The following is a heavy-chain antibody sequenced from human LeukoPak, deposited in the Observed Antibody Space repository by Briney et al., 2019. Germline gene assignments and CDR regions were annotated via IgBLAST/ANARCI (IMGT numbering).Heavy chain of an antibody. D-gene: IGHD6-19*01. V-gene: IGHV3-33*08. CDR3: ARGSSGWYNYFDY. CDR2: IWYDGSNK. CDR1: GGSFSGYY. Sequence: LSLTCAVYGGSFSGYYWSWVRQAPGKGLEWAAVIWYDGSNKYYADSVKGRFTISRDSSKNTLYLQMNSLRAEDTAVYYCARGSSGWYNYFDYWGQGTLVTVSS. J-gene: IGHJ4*02.